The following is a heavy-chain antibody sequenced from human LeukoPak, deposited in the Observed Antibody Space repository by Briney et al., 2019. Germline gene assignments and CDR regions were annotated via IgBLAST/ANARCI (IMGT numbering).Heavy chain of an antibody. Sequence: SETLSLTCAVYGGSFSGYYWSWIRQPPGKGLEWIGEINHSGSTNYNPSLKSRVTISVDTSKNQFSLKLSSVTAADTAVYYCATPRSWSGYSGYFDYWGQGTLVTVSS. V-gene: IGHV4-34*01. J-gene: IGHJ4*02. D-gene: IGHD3-3*01. CDR3: ATPRSWSGYSGYFDY. CDR1: GGSFSGYY. CDR2: INHSGST.